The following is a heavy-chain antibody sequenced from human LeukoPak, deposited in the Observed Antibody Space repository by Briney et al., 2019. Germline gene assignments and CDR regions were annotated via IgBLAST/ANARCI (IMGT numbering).Heavy chain of an antibody. CDR3: ARELKYSSSSRWFDP. J-gene: IGHJ5*02. CDR2: IKQDGSEK. Sequence: GGSLRLSCAASGFTFSSYWMSWVRQAPGKGLEWVANIKQDGSEKYFVDSVKGRFTISRDNAKNSLYLQMNSLRAEDTAVYYCARELKYSSSSRWFDPWGQGTLVTVSS. CDR1: GFTFSSYW. V-gene: IGHV3-7*01. D-gene: IGHD6-6*01.